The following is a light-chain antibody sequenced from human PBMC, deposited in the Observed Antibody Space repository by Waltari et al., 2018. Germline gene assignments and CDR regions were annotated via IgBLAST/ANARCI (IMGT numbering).Light chain of an antibody. CDR3: AAWDDSRSVV. J-gene: IGLJ2*01. Sequence: QSLLTQSPSASGTPGQRVSISCSGSSSNIGNNHVFWYQHFPGTAPRLLTYDTHRRPSGVPERFSASKSGTSASLAISGLRSEDEADYYCAAWDDSRSVVFGGGTRLTVL. CDR2: DTH. V-gene: IGLV1-47*01. CDR1: SSNIGNNH.